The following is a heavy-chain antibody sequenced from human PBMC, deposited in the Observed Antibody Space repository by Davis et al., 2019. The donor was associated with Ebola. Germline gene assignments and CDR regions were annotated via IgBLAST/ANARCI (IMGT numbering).Heavy chain of an antibody. CDR3: ARRVPTVAGAHYGMDV. V-gene: IGHV1-24*01. Sequence: ASVKVSCKVSGYTLTELSMHWVRQPPGKGLEWMGGSDPEDGEAIYAQKFQGRVTMTEDTSTDTAYMELSGLRPDDTAVYFCARRVPTVAGAHYGMDVWGEGTPVSVSS. CDR2: SDPEDGEA. J-gene: IGHJ6*04. D-gene: IGHD6-19*01. CDR1: GYTLTELS.